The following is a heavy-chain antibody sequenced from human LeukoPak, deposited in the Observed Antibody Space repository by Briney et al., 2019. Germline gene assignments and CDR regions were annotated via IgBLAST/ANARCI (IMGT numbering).Heavy chain of an antibody. J-gene: IGHJ5*02. CDR3: AREGNWNESNWFDP. CDR2: ISAYNGST. V-gene: IGHV1-18*01. CDR1: GYTFTSYG. D-gene: IGHD1-20*01. Sequence: PGASVKVSCKASGYTFTSYGIIWVRQAPGQGLEWMGWISAYNGSTSYAQKFQGRVTMTRDTSTSTVYMELSSLRSEDTAVYYCAREGNWNESNWFDPRGQGALVTVSS.